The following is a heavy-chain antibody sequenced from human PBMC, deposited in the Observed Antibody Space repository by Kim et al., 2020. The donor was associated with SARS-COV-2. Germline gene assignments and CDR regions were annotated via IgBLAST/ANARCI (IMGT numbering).Heavy chain of an antibody. CDR3: AKSYFGIDV. J-gene: IGHJ6*02. V-gene: IGHV3-23*01. Sequence: STYYADSVKGRFTISRDNSKSTLFLQMNNLRAEDTAVYFCAKSYFGIDVWGQGTTVTVSS. CDR2: ST.